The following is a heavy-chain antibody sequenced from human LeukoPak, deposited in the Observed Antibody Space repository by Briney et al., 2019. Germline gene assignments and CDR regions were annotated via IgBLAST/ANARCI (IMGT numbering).Heavy chain of an antibody. Sequence: PSETLSLTCTVSDDSITMYYWTWIRQPPGKGLEWIGYVDHTGSTKFNPSLNGRVSISRDTSNNFFSLRLRSVTAADTAVYYCAATLPTYYDYVWGSYRGFDYWGQGTLVTVSS. CDR2: VDHTGST. D-gene: IGHD3-16*02. CDR3: AATLPTYYDYVWGSYRGFDY. V-gene: IGHV4-59*01. CDR1: DDSITMYY. J-gene: IGHJ4*02.